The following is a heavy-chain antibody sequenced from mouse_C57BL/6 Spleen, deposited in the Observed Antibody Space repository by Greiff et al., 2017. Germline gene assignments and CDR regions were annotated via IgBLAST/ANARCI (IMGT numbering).Heavy chain of an antibody. Sequence: QVQLKQPGAELVKPGASVKLSCKASGYTFTSYWMHWVKQRPGQGLEWIGMIHPNSGSTNYNEKFKSKATLTVDKSSSTAYMQLSSLTSEDSAVYYCARRGITTVVPYFDYWGQGTTLTVSS. V-gene: IGHV1-64*01. D-gene: IGHD1-1*01. CDR1: GYTFTSYW. CDR2: IHPNSGST. J-gene: IGHJ2*01. CDR3: ARRGITTVVPYFDY.